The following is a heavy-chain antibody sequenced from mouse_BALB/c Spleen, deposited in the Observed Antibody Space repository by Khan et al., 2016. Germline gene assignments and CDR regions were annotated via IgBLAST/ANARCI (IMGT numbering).Heavy chain of an antibody. CDR1: GFTFTDYY. Sequence: EVELVESGGGLVQPGGSLRLSCATSGFTFTDYYMSWVRQPPGKALEWLGFIRNKVNGYTTEDSASVKGRFTISRDNSQSILSLQMNTLRAEDSATYYCARDMEGYDDAMDYWGQGTSVTVSS. J-gene: IGHJ4*01. D-gene: IGHD2-2*01. CDR3: ARDMEGYDDAMDY. CDR2: IRNKVNGYTT. V-gene: IGHV7-3*02.